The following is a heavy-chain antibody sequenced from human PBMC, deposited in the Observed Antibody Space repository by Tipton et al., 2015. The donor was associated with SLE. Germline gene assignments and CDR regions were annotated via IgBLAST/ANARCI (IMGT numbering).Heavy chain of an antibody. Sequence: QLVQSGAEVKKPGASVKVSCKASGYTFTSYGISWVRQAPGQGLEWMGWISAYNGNTNYAQKLQGRVTMTRDTSISTAYMELSRLRSDDTAVYYCARSILVVYALPLDYWGQGTLVTVSS. D-gene: IGHD2-8*02. V-gene: IGHV1-18*01. CDR3: ARSILVVYALPLDY. J-gene: IGHJ4*02. CDR2: ISAYNGNT. CDR1: GYTFTSYG.